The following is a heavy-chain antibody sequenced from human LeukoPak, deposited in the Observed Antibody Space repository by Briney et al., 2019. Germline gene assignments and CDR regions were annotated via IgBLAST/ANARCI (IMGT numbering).Heavy chain of an antibody. V-gene: IGHV4-59*01. CDR2: ILYSGST. D-gene: IGHD6-13*01. CDR3: ARDSRAGFDY. Sequence: SETLSLTCIVSGGSFNSYYWTWIRQAPGKGLEWIGNILYSGSTSYNPSLKSRVTLSVDTSKNQFYLKLNSVTAADTAVYYCARDSRAGFDYWGQGTLVTVSS. J-gene: IGHJ4*02. CDR1: GGSFNSYY.